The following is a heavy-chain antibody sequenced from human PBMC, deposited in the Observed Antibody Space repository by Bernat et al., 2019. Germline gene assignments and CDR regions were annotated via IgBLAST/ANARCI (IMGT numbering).Heavy chain of an antibody. CDR3: ARGLTYDWNYELRYTWFDP. J-gene: IGHJ5*02. CDR1: GFTFSSYV. D-gene: IGHD1-7*01. Sequence: QVQLVESGGGVVQPGRSLRLSCAASGFTFSSYVMHWVRQAPGKGLEWVAVISYDGSNKYYADSVKGRFTISRDNSKNTLYLQMNSLRAEDTAVFYCARGLTYDWNYELRYTWFDPWGQGTLVTVSS. V-gene: IGHV3-30-3*01. CDR2: ISYDGSNK.